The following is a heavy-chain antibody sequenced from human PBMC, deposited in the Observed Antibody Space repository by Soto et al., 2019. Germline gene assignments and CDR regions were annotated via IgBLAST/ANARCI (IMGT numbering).Heavy chain of an antibody. J-gene: IGHJ5*02. D-gene: IGHD3-10*01. CDR1: GYTFRSYD. CDR2: MNPDSGNT. CDR3: ARGLRPRFYYGSGTDGFDP. V-gene: IGHV1-8*01. Sequence: QVQLVQSGAEVKKPGASVKVSCKASGYTFRSYDINWVRQATGQGLEWMGWMNPDSGNTAYAQKFQGRVNMTRNTSIRTAYMALSNPRSEDTAVYYCARGLRPRFYYGSGTDGFDPWGQGTLVTVSS.